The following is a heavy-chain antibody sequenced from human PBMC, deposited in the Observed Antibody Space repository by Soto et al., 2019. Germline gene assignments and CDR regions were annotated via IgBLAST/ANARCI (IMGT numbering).Heavy chain of an antibody. CDR3: TTGVDGYNPFDY. Sequence: EAQLVESGGGLVKPGGSLRLSCAASGFSFSSAWMNWVRQAPGKGLEWVGRIKSKVHGETTDYAAPVNGRFTISRDDSKNTVFLQMNSLETEDTAVYYCTTGVDGYNPFDYWGQGTLVTVSS. V-gene: IGHV3-15*07. CDR2: IKSKVHGETT. J-gene: IGHJ4*02. D-gene: IGHD5-12*01. CDR1: GFSFSSAW.